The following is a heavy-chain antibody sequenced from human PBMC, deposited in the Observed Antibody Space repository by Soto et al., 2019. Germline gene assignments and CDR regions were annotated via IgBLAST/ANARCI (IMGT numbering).Heavy chain of an antibody. D-gene: IGHD1-26*01. CDR3: AKDEAVGATLGSIDY. CDR1: EFTFSSHA. Sequence: QVQLVESGGGVVQPGTSLRLSCAASEFTFSSHAMHWVRQAPGKGLDWMAAISLDGTYTPYADSVKGRFTISRDNSKNTLYLQMNTLRPEDTAIYYCAKDEAVGATLGSIDYWGQGTLVTVSS. CDR2: ISLDGTYT. J-gene: IGHJ4*02. V-gene: IGHV3-30*04.